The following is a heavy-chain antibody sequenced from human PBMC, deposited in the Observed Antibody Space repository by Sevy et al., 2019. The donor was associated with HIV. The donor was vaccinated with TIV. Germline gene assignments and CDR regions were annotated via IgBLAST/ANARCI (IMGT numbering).Heavy chain of an antibody. CDR2: IYPGDSDT. Sequence: GESLKISCKGSGYSFTSSWIGWVRQMPGKGLEWMGIIYPGDSDTTYSRSFQGQVTISADKSISTAYLQWSSLKASDTAMYYCARLPVAAAGLYYFDIWGQGTLVTVSS. CDR3: ARLPVAAAGLYYFDI. D-gene: IGHD6-13*01. CDR1: GYSFTSSW. V-gene: IGHV5-51*01. J-gene: IGHJ4*02.